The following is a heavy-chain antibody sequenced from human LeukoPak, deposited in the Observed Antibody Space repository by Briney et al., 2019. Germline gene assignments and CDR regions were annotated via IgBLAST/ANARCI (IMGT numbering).Heavy chain of an antibody. CDR3: AKSRGN. V-gene: IGHV3-7*03. CDR2: IKQDETEK. J-gene: IGHJ4*02. CDR1: GFTFSNFW. Sequence: PGGSLRLSCTASGFTFSNFWMGWVRQAPGKGLEWVANIKQDETEKFYLGSVKGRFTISRDNAKNSLYLQMNSLRAEDTAVYYCAKSRGNWGQGTLVTVSS.